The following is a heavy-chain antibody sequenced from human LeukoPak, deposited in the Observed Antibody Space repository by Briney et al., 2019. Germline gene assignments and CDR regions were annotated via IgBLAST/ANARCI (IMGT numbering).Heavy chain of an antibody. CDR1: GFTFSSYS. CDR3: ARGFYDSSGIDY. CDR2: ISSSSSYI. Sequence: GGSLRLSCAASGFTFSSYSMNWVRQAPGKGLEWVSSISSSSSYIYYADSVKGRFTISRDNAKNSLYPQMNSLRAEDTAVYYCARGFYDSSGIDYWGQGTLVTVSS. D-gene: IGHD3-22*01. J-gene: IGHJ4*02. V-gene: IGHV3-21*01.